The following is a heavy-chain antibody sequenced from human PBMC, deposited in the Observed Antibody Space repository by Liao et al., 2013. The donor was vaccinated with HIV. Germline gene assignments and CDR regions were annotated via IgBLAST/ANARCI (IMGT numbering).Heavy chain of an antibody. D-gene: IGHD1-26*01. CDR1: GGSISSYY. J-gene: IGHJ3*01. CDR3: ARHTLGPGHLGQNPFDV. CDR2: ISDSGIP. Sequence: QLQLQESGPGLVKPSETLSLTCTVSGGSISSYYWSWIRQPAGKGPEWIGRISDSGIPNYNPSLKSRVIMSVDTSQNQFSLKLTSVTAADTAFYFCARHTLGPGHLGQNPFDVWGQGTMVTVSS. V-gene: IGHV4-4*07.